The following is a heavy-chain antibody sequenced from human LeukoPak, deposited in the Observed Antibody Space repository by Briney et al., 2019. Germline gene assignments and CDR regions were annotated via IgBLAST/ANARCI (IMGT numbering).Heavy chain of an antibody. CDR2: IYYSGST. CDR1: GGSISSYY. V-gene: IGHV4-59*08. Sequence: SETLSLTCTVSGGSISSYYWSWIRQPPGKGLERIGYIYYSGSTNYNPSLKSRVTISVDTSKNQFSLKLSSVTAADTAVYYCARHLGIAVAGHFDYWGQGTLVTVSS. CDR3: ARHLGIAVAGHFDY. D-gene: IGHD6-19*01. J-gene: IGHJ4*02.